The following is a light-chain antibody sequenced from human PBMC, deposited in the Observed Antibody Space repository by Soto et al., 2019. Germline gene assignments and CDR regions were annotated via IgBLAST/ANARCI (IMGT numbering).Light chain of an antibody. CDR2: DVS. J-gene: IGLJ2*01. CDR3: SSYTSNSALVL. Sequence: QSVLTQPASVSGSPGQSITISCTGSSSDVGGYNYVSWYQQHPGKAPEIMIYDVSNRPSGISNRCSGSKSGNTASLTISGLQAEDEADYYCSSYTSNSALVLFGGGTKLTVL. CDR1: SSDVGGYNY. V-gene: IGLV2-14*03.